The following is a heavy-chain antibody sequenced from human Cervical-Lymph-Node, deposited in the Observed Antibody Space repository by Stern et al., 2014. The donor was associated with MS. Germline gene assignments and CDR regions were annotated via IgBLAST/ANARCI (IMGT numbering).Heavy chain of an antibody. D-gene: IGHD3-16*01. CDR2: ITTSSNKI. V-gene: IGHV3-21*06. CDR3: ASGYGGV. J-gene: IGHJ4*02. CDR1: GLTISGHT. Sequence: DQLVASGGGLVKPGGSLGLSCSASGLTISGHTMTWVRQSPGKGLEWLSAITTSSNKIDYADSVKGRFTISRDNAKNSVYLQMNSLRAEDTAVYYCASGYGGVWGQGTLVTVSS.